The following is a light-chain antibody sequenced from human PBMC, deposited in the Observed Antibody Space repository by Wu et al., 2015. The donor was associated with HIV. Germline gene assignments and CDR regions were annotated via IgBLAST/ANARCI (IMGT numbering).Light chain of an antibody. Sequence: EIVLTQSPATLSLSPGERATLSCRASQSVSSSYLAWYQQKPGQAPRLLIYGASSRATGIPDRFSGSGSGTDFTLTISRLEPEDFAVYYCQQYGSPWTFGQGTKVEIK. CDR1: QSVSSSY. CDR3: QQYGSPWT. J-gene: IGKJ1*01. V-gene: IGKV3-20*01. CDR2: GAS.